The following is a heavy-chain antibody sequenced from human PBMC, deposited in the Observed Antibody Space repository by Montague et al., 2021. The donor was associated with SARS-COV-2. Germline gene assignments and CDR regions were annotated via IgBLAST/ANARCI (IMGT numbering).Heavy chain of an antibody. Sequence: SETPSLTCTVSGGSVSSSSYYWGWLRQPPGQGLEWIVSIYYSGSTXYNPSLKSPVTISVDTSKNQFSLKLSSVTAADTAVYYCARSWAQWLLWWYYFDYWGQGTLVTASA. V-gene: IGHV4-39*01. D-gene: IGHD6-19*01. CDR2: IYYSGST. J-gene: IGHJ4*02. CDR3: ARSWAQWLLWWYYFDY. CDR1: GGSVSSSSYY.